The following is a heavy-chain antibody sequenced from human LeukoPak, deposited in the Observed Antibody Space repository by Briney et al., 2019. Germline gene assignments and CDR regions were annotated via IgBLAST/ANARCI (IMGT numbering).Heavy chain of an antibody. J-gene: IGHJ6*02. CDR3: ARDRAIVVVVAATDYYGMDV. CDR2: IYTSGST. CDR1: GGSISSYY. D-gene: IGHD2-15*01. Sequence: SETLSLTCTVCGGSISSYYWSCIRQPAGKGLEWIGRIYTSGSTNYNPSLKSRVTMSVDTSKNQFSLKLSSVTAADTAVYYCARDRAIVVVVAATDYYGMDVWGQGTTVTVSS. V-gene: IGHV4-4*07.